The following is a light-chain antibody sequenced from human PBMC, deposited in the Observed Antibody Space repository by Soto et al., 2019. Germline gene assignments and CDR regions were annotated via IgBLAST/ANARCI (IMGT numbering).Light chain of an antibody. CDR2: DAS. CDR3: HPRGKWPLT. V-gene: IGKV3-11*01. Sequence: EIVLTQSPATLSLSPGERATLSCRASQSVRTYLAWYQQKPGQAPRLLIYDASNSATDIPDRFSGSGSGTDFTLTISSLDPEDFAVYYCHPRGKWPLTFGGGTKVEIK. J-gene: IGKJ4*01. CDR1: QSVRTY.